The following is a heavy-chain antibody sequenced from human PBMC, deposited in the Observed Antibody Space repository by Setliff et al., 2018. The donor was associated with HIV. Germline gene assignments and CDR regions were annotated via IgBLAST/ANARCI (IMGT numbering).Heavy chain of an antibody. CDR1: NYSISSAYY. CDR3: ARMYSGYDWSPAGARTRYFDY. V-gene: IGHV4-38-2*01. D-gene: IGHD5-12*01. J-gene: IGHJ4*02. CDR2: IYHSGST. Sequence: SETLSLTCAVSNYSISSAYYWGWIRHPPGKGLEWIGSIYHSGSTHYNPSLKSRVTISVDTSKNQFSLKLSSVTAADTAVYYCARMYSGYDWSPAGARTRYFDYWGQGTLVTVSS.